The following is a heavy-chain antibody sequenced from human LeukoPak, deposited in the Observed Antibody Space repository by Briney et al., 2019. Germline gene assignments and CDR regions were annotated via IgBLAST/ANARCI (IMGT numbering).Heavy chain of an antibody. D-gene: IGHD2-15*01. CDR2: ISSNSSYI. CDR3: ARAHPPGYCSGGSRRLYYFDF. J-gene: IGHJ4*02. Sequence: GGSLRLSCAASGFTFSSYSMNCVRQAPGKGLEWVSSISSNSSYIYYADSVKGRFTISRDNAKNSLYLQMNTLRAEDTAVYYCARAHPPGYCSGGSRRLYYFDFWGQGTLVTVSS. CDR1: GFTFSSYS. V-gene: IGHV3-21*01.